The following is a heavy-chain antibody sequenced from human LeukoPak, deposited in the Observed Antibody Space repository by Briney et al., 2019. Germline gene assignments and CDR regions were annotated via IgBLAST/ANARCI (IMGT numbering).Heavy chain of an antibody. V-gene: IGHV3-30*18. CDR1: EITFGNNW. Sequence: GGSLRLSCAASEITFGNNWMHWVRQAPGKGLEGVAVISYDGSNKYYADSVKGRFTISRDNSKNTLYLQMNSLRAEDTAVYYCANGIGYCSSTSCSPFDYWGQGTLVTVSS. CDR3: ANGIGYCSSTSCSPFDY. CDR2: ISYDGSNK. D-gene: IGHD2-2*01. J-gene: IGHJ4*02.